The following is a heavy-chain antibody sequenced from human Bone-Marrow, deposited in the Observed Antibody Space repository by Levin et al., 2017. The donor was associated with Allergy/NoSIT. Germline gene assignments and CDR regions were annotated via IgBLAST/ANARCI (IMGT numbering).Heavy chain of an antibody. J-gene: IGHJ5*02. CDR2: INYSGST. Sequence: PSETLSLTCTVSGSTTSLFYWNWIRQTPGKGLEWIGYINYSGSTKYNPSLKSRVTISLDKSKNQFSLLLTSVTAADTAVYYCARDTGGWYFDRWGQGTLVTVAS. CDR3: ARDTGGWYFDR. CDR1: GSTTSLFY. D-gene: IGHD3-16*01. V-gene: IGHV4-59*01.